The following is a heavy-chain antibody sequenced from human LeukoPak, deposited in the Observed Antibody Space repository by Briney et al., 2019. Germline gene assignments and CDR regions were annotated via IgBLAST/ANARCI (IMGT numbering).Heavy chain of an antibody. CDR3: ARVGSSGSVDY. CDR2: ISSTRTTYT. CDR1: GLTFSDYY. V-gene: IGHV3-11*06. J-gene: IGHJ4*02. Sequence: GGSLRLSCAASGLTFSDYYMSWIRQAPGRGLEWLSYISSTRTTYTNYVDSVKGRFTISRDNAKNSLYLQMSSLRAEDTAVYYCARVGSSGSVDYWGQGTLVTVSS. D-gene: IGHD1-1*01.